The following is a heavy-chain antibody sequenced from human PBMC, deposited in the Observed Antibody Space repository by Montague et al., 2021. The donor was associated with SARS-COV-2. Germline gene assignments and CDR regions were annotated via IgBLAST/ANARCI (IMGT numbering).Heavy chain of an antibody. CDR1: GGSISSYY. CDR3: ARGSGWMGNAFDI. J-gene: IGHJ3*02. D-gene: IGHD6-19*01. V-gene: IGHV4-59*01. Sequence: SETLFLTCTVSGGSISSYYWSWIRQPPGKGLEWIGYIYYSGSTNYNPSLKSGVTISVDTSKNQFSLKLSSVTAADTAVYYCARGSGWMGNAFDIWGQGTMVTVSS. CDR2: IYYSGST.